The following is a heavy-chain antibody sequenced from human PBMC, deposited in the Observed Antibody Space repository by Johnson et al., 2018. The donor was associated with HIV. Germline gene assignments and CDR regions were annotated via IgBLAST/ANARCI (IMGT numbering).Heavy chain of an antibody. CDR2: LSYDGSNR. CDR1: GLTFRSYG. D-gene: IGHD6-13*01. CDR3: ARSSSTAAPGRDAFDI. J-gene: IGHJ3*02. Sequence: QEHLVESGVVVVQHGRSLRLSCAASGLTFRSYGMQWVRQAPGKGLEWVAVLSYDGSNRYYPDSVKGRFTISRDHSRNTLSLQMNSLRAGDTAVYYCARSSSTAAPGRDAFDIWGQGTMVTVSS. V-gene: IGHV3-30*03.